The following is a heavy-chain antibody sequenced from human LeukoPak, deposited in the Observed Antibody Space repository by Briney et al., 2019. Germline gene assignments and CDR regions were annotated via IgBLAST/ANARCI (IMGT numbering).Heavy chain of an antibody. J-gene: IGHJ3*01. CDR1: GYTFDENH. CDR3: ARAGDESTGHYDSLHF. V-gene: IGHV1-2*02. CDR2: INPKSGAT. Sequence: ASVKVSCKASGYTFDENHIHWVRQAPEQGPAWMGWINPKSGATDSAQQFQGRLTMTRDTSIGTASMDLSGLRLDDTGIYYCARAGDESTGHYDSLHFWGQGTMVTVSS. D-gene: IGHD2-8*02.